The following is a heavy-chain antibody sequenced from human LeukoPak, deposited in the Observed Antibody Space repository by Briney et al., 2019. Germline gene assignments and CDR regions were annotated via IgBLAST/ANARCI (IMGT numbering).Heavy chain of an antibody. Sequence: NSSETLSLTCTVSGGSVSSSSYYWGWIRQPPGKGLEWIGSIYYSGNTYYNPSLKSRVTISVDTSKNQFSLKLNSVTAADTAVYYCARHEIQQLVVFDYWGQGTLVTVSS. CDR2: IYYSGNT. V-gene: IGHV4-39*01. J-gene: IGHJ4*02. CDR1: GGSVSSSSYY. CDR3: ARHEIQQLVVFDY. D-gene: IGHD6-13*01.